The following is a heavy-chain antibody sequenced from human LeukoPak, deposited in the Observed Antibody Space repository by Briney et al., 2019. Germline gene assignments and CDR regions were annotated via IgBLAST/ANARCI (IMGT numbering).Heavy chain of an antibody. D-gene: IGHD6-13*01. J-gene: IGHJ4*02. Sequence: ASVKVSCEASGYTFTSYYMHWVRQAPGQGLEWMGIINPSGGSTSYAQKFQGRVNMTRATSTSTVYMELSSLRSEDTAVYYCASPGIAASYFDYWGQGTLVTVSS. CDR2: INPSGGST. CDR3: ASPGIAASYFDY. CDR1: GYTFTSYY. V-gene: IGHV1-46*01.